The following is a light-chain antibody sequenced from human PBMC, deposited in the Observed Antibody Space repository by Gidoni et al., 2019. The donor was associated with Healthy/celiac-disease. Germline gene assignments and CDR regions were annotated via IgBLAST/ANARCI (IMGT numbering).Light chain of an antibody. Sequence: PGERATLSCRASQSVSSYLAWYQQKPGQAPRLLIYDASNRATGIPARFSGSGSGTDFTLTISSLEPEDFAVYYCQQRSNWQTFXQXTKVEIK. CDR3: QQRSNWQT. CDR2: DAS. CDR1: QSVSSY. J-gene: IGKJ1*01. V-gene: IGKV3-11*01.